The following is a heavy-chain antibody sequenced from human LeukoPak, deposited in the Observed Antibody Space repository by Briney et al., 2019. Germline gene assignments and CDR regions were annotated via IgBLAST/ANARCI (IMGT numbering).Heavy chain of an antibody. D-gene: IGHD4-17*01. Sequence: GSLRLSCAASGFTFSSYAMHWVRQPPGKGLEWIGEINHSGSTNYNPSLKSRVTISVDTSKNQFSLKLSSVTAADTAVYYCARLCDYGDYGAHFQHWGQGTLVTVSS. V-gene: IGHV4-34*01. J-gene: IGHJ1*01. CDR3: ARLCDYGDYGAHFQH. CDR1: GFTFSSYA. CDR2: INHSGST.